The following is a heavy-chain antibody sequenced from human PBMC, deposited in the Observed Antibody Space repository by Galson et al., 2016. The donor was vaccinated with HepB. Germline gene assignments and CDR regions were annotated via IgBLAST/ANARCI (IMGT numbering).Heavy chain of an antibody. CDR2: INPRGGGT. D-gene: IGHD2-15*01. CDR3: ASETAASHYFES. J-gene: IGHJ4*02. CDR1: GHTSTNYY. V-gene: IGHV1-46*04. Sequence: SVKVSCKASGHTSTNYYMHWVRQAPGRGLEWIGIINPRGGGTNYAQSLQGRVTMTRDMTTRTDYMEVSSMRSEDTALYYCASETAASHYFESGGQGTLDTVSA.